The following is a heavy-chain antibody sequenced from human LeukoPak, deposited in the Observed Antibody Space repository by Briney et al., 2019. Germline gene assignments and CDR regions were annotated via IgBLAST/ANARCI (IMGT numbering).Heavy chain of an antibody. CDR2: ISGSGRTI. J-gene: IGHJ4*02. CDR1: GFILNNHA. CDR3: AKNVMVKRYIDY. D-gene: IGHD5-18*01. V-gene: IGHV3-23*01. Sequence: PGGSLRLSCAASGFILNNHAMTWVRQAPGEGLQGISVISGSGRTIEYEDSVKGRFTISRDNSKNTVSLQMNNLRGEDRAIYYCAKNVMVKRYIDYWGQGTPVTVSS.